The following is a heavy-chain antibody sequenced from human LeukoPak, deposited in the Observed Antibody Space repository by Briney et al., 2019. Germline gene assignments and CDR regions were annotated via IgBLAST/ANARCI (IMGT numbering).Heavy chain of an antibody. V-gene: IGHV1-18*01. CDR3: ARDLIPFICSSTSCYWDSGYYYYYYGMDV. CDR1: GYTFTSYG. J-gene: IGHJ6*02. D-gene: IGHD2-2*01. CDR2: ISAYNGNT. Sequence: EASVKVSCKASGYTFTSYGISWVRQAPGQGLEWMGWISAYNGNTNYAQKLQGRVTMTTDTSTSTAYMELRSLRSDDTAVYYCARDLIPFICSSTSCYWDSGYYYYYYGMDVWGQGTTVTVSS.